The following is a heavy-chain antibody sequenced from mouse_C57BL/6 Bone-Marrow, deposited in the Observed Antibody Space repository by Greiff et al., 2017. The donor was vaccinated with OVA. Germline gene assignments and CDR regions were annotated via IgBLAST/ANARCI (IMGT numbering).Heavy chain of an antibody. J-gene: IGHJ2*01. Sequence: QFQLQQSGAELAQPVSSVQLSFTSSCYPFTSSWMHLVKPRPCPVLYWIGYINPSSGYTKYNQKFKDKATLTADKSSSTAYMQLSSLTYEDSAVYYCARRGLRPLFDYWGQGTTLTVSS. CDR1: CYPFTSSW. V-gene: IGHV1-7*01. CDR2: INPSSGYT. D-gene: IGHD2-4*01. CDR3: ARRGLRPLFDY.